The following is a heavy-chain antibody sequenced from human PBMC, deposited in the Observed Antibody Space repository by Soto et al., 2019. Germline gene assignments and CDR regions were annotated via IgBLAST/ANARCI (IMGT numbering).Heavy chain of an antibody. CDR3: AKDQSSIFRSGSGLDV. CDR2: ISYNGGNK. CDR1: GFPLRNFV. J-gene: IGHJ6*02. Sequence: PGGSLRLSCAASGFPLRNFVMHWVRQAPGKGLEWVAVISYNGGNKYYAESVKGRFTISRDNSKNTLYLQMNSLGGEDTALYYCAKDQSSIFRSGSGLDVWGQGTTVTVSS. D-gene: IGHD3-3*01. V-gene: IGHV3-30*18.